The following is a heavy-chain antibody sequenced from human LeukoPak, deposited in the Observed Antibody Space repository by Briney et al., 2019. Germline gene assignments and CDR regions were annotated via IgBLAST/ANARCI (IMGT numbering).Heavy chain of an antibody. J-gene: IGHJ4*02. V-gene: IGHV3-7*01. Sequence: AGGSLRLSCAASGFTVSSNYMTWVRQAPGKGLEWVANIKKDGSERYYVDSVKGRFTISRDNAKNSLYLQMNSLRAEDTAVYYCARDGGIFGVGNFDCWGQGTLVTVSS. CDR3: ARDGGIFGVGNFDC. D-gene: IGHD3-3*01. CDR2: IKKDGSER. CDR1: GFTVSSNY.